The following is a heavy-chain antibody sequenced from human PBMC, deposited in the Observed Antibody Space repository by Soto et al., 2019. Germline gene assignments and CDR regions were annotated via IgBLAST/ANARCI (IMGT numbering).Heavy chain of an antibody. D-gene: IGHD6-19*01. J-gene: IGHJ3*02. CDR2: SSAYNSNT. Sequence: ASVKVSCKASGYTCTSYGISWVRQAPGQGLEWMGWSSAYNSNTNYAQKLQGRVTMTTERSTSTAYRELRSLRSDDTSVYCCARQTEIAVAGYAFYIWGQGTMVSVSS. V-gene: IGHV1-18*01. CDR3: ARQTEIAVAGYAFYI. CDR1: GYTCTSYG.